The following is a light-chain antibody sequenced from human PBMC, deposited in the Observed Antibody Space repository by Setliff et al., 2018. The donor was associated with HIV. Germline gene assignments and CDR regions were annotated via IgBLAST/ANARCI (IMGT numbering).Light chain of an antibody. Sequence: SVLTQLPSASGTPGQRVTISCSGSSSNIGSHTVNWYQQLPGTAPKLLIYSNNQRPSGVPDRFSGSKSGTSASLAISGLQSEDEADYYCAAWDDSLNTRNVVFGGGTKVTVL. CDR1: SSNIGSHT. CDR3: AAWDDSLNTRNVV. V-gene: IGLV1-44*01. CDR2: SNN. J-gene: IGLJ2*01.